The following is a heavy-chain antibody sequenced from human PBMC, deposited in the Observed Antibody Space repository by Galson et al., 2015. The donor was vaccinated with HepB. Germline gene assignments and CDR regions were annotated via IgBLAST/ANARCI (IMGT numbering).Heavy chain of an antibody. CDR1: GFIFSSYG. J-gene: IGHJ3*02. CDR2: IWYDGSNE. V-gene: IGHV3-33*01. D-gene: IGHD3-10*01. Sequence: SLRLSCAASGFIFSSYGMHWVRQAPGKGLEWVAVIWYDGSNEYYADSVKGRFTISRDNSKNTLYLQMSSLRAEDTGVYYCTLGDLGAIGIWGQGTMVTVSS. CDR3: TLGDLGAIGI.